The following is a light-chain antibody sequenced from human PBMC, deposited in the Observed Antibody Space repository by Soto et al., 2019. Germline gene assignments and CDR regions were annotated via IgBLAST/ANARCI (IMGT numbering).Light chain of an antibody. CDR1: NSNIGSNT. J-gene: IGLJ1*01. CDR3: ATWDDSLKGFV. CDR2: RND. V-gene: IGLV1-44*01. Sequence: QSVLTQPPSASGTPGQRVTMFCSGSNSNIGSNTVNWYQQFPGTAPKLFIYRNDQRPSGVPDRFSGSKSGTSASLAISGLQSDDEADYYCATWDDSLKGFVFGTGTKLTVL.